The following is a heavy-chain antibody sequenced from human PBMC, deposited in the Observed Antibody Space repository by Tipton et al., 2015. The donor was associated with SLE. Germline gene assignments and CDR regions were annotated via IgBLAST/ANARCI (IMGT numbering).Heavy chain of an antibody. J-gene: IGHJ4*02. D-gene: IGHD2-15*01. CDR1: GFTFSSYA. Sequence: GSLRLSCAASGFTFSSYAIHWVRQAPGKGLEWVAFIRYDGDSKYYADSVKARLTISRDNSKNTLYLQMNSLRTEDTAVYYCAIVGYCSGDICPFEYWGQGTLVTVSS. CDR3: AIVGYCSGDICPFEY. V-gene: IGHV3-30*02. CDR2: IRYDGDSK.